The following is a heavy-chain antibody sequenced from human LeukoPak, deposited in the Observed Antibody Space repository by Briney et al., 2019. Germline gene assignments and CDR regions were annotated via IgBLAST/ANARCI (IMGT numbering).Heavy chain of an antibody. CDR1: GGSISSSSYY. D-gene: IGHD2/OR15-2a*01. V-gene: IGHV4-39*07. Sequence: SETLSLTCTVSGGSISSSSYYWGWIRQPPGKGLEWIGSIYYGGSAYYNPSLKSRVTISVDTSKNQFFLKLNSVTAADTAVYYCARCKVSMDPSGFHLDYWGQGTLVTVYS. CDR3: ARCKVSMDPSGFHLDY. CDR2: IYYGGSA. J-gene: IGHJ4*02.